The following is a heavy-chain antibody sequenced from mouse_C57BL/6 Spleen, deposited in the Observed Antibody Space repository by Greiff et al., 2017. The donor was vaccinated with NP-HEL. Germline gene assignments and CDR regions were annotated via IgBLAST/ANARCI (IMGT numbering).Heavy chain of an antibody. CDR3: ARSVDDGYYWFAY. Sequence: QVQLQQSGAELARPGASVKLSCKASGYTFTSYGISWVKQRTGQGLEWIGEIYPRSGNTYYNEKFKGKAPLTADKSSSTAYMELRSLTSEDSAVYFCARSVDDGYYWFAYWGQGTLVTVSA. CDR2: IYPRSGNT. CDR1: GYTFTSYG. D-gene: IGHD2-3*01. J-gene: IGHJ3*01. V-gene: IGHV1-81*01.